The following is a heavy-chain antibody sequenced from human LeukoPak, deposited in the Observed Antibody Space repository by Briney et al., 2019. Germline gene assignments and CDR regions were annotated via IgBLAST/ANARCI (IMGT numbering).Heavy chain of an antibody. D-gene: IGHD2-2*01. Sequence: GASVKVSCKTSGYTFTSHYMHWVRQAPGQGPEWMGVIYPSGSRTVYAQNFQGRVSVTRDASTSTVYMELSSLISEDTAMYYCARESEAAAKNFDLWGQGTLVTVSS. V-gene: IGHV1-46*01. CDR2: IYPSGSRT. J-gene: IGHJ4*02. CDR3: ARESEAAAKNFDL. CDR1: GYTFTSHY.